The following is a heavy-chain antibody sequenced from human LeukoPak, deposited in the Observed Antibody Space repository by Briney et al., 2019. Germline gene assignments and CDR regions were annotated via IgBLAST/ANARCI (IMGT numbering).Heavy chain of an antibody. J-gene: IGHJ4*02. CDR3: ARAPLDCSSTSCYTGPADY. CDR2: IYYSGST. Sequence: PSETLSLTCAVSGGSISSGGYYWSWIRQHPGKGLEWIGYIYYSGSTYYNPSLKSRVTISVDTSKNQFSLKLSSVTAADTAGYYCARAPLDCSSTSCYTGPADYWGQGTLVTVSS. V-gene: IGHV4-31*11. CDR1: GGSISSGGYY. D-gene: IGHD2-2*02.